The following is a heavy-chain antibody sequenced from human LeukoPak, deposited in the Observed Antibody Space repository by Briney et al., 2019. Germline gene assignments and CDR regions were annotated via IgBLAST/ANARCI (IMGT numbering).Heavy chain of an antibody. CDR2: IYYSGST. D-gene: IGHD6-19*01. CDR3: AYLPGIAVAGTGYYYHYMDV. Sequence: SETLSFTCTVSGGSISSSSYYWGWIRQPPGKGLEWIGSIYYSGSTYYNPSLKSRVTISVDTSKDQFSLKLSSVTAADTAVYYCAYLPGIAVAGTGYYYHYMDVWGKGTTVTVSS. CDR1: GGSISSSSYY. J-gene: IGHJ6*03. V-gene: IGHV4-39*07.